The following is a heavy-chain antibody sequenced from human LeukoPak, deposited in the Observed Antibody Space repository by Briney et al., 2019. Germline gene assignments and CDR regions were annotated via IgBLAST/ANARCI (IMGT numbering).Heavy chain of an antibody. CDR3: AKDRTPVVPAFSGMDV. D-gene: IGHD2-2*01. V-gene: IGHV3-48*01. CDR1: GFTFSSYG. CDR2: ITTSGPI. Sequence: GGSLRLSCAASGFTFSSYGMSWVRQAPGKGLEWVSYITTSGPIYYADSVKGRFTISRDNSKNTLYLQMNSLRAEDTAVYYCAKDRTPVVPAFSGMDVWGQGTTVTVSS. J-gene: IGHJ6*02.